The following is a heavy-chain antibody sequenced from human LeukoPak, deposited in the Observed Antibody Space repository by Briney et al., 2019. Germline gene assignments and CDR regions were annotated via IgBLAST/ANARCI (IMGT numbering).Heavy chain of an antibody. Sequence: GGSLTLSCAASGFTFSSYEMNWVRQAPGKGLEWVSYIASGGGANSFYSESVKGRFTISRDNAKNSLYLHMNSLRAEDTGVYYCARIGTTTRGPAGLDVWGQGTTVTVSS. V-gene: IGHV3-48*03. D-gene: IGHD2/OR15-2a*01. J-gene: IGHJ6*02. CDR3: ARIGTTTRGPAGLDV. CDR1: GFTFSSYE. CDR2: IASGGGANS.